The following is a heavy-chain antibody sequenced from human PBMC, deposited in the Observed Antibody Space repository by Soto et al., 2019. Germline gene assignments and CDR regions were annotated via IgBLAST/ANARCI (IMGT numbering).Heavy chain of an antibody. V-gene: IGHV4-4*01. Sequence: QVQLQGSGPGLVKPSETLSLTCTVSGDSITSNNWWQWVRQPPGEGLEWIGETHPDGRTTYHPSLRSRAHISVDNYKDQFHLKLTSVKAAETAEYCGAGVRAGCGRARCYLEHWGRGTLVTVSS. J-gene: IGHJ1*01. CDR3: AGVRAGCGRARCYLEH. CDR2: THPDGRT. D-gene: IGHD2-2*01. CDR1: GDSITSNNW.